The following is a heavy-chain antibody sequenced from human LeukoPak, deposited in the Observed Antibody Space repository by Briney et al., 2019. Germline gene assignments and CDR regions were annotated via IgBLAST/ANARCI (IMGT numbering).Heavy chain of an antibody. V-gene: IGHV3-74*01. Sequence: PGGSLRLSCAASGFSFNTYWMHWVRQVPGKGLVWVSGMNTVGSDRSYADSVKGRFTISRDNAKNTLYLEMNSLRAEDTAVYYCARDHSSWEVPSDYWGQGTLVTVSS. D-gene: IGHD6-13*01. CDR1: GFSFNTYW. CDR2: MNTVGSDR. J-gene: IGHJ4*02. CDR3: ARDHSSWEVPSDY.